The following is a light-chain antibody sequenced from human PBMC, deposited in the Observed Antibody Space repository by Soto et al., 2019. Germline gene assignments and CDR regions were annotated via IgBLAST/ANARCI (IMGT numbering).Light chain of an antibody. V-gene: IGLV1-44*01. J-gene: IGLJ1*01. CDR1: SSNIGRNT. Sequence: QAVVTQPPSASGTPGQRVTISCSGSSSNIGRNTVNWYQQFPGTAPKLLIYANNQRPSGVPDRFSGSKSGTSASLAISGLQSEDEAEYYCAAWDDSLNGYVFGAGTKLTVL. CDR3: AAWDDSLNGYV. CDR2: ANN.